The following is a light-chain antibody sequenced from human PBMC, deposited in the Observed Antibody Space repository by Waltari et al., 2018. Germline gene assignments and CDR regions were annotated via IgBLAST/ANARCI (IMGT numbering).Light chain of an antibody. Sequence: QLVLTQSPSASASLGASVKLTCPLSSGPSNYPIACPQQQPDKGPRFLMRLNSEGSHTKGDGIPDRFSGSSSGAERYLTISSLQSEDEADYYCQTWATGIRVFGGGTKLTVL. V-gene: IGLV4-69*01. CDR2: LNSEGSH. CDR3: QTWATGIRV. J-gene: IGLJ3*02. CDR1: SGPSNYP.